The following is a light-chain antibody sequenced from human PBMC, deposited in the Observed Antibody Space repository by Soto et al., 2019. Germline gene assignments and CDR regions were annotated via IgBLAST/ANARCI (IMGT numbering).Light chain of an antibody. Sequence: DIQMTQSPASLSVSVGDRVTITCRASQSISNYLNWYQQKPGKAPKLLIYAASTLQSGVPSRFSGSGSGTDFTLTVSSLQPEDFATYYCLQSYSTPRTFGQGTKVEIK. V-gene: IGKV1-39*01. CDR1: QSISNY. J-gene: IGKJ1*01. CDR2: AAS. CDR3: LQSYSTPRT.